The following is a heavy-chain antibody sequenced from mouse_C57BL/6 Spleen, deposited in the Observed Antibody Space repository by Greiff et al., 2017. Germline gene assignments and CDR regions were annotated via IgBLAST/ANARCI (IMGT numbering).Heavy chain of an antibody. V-gene: IGHV3-6*01. J-gene: IGHJ3*01. CDR2: ISYDGSN. CDR3: ARDGENSSGYWFAY. Sequence: EVQVVESGPGLVNPSQSLSLTCSVTGYSITSGYYWNWIRQFPGNKLEWMGYISYDGSNNYNPSLKNRSSITRDTSKNQFFLKLNSVTTEDTATYYCARDGENSSGYWFAYWGQGTLVTVSA. CDR1: GYSITSGYY. D-gene: IGHD3-2*02.